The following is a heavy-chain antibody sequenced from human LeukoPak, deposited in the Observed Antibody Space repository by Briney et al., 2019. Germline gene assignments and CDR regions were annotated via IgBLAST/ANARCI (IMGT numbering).Heavy chain of an antibody. V-gene: IGHV1-18*01. J-gene: IGHJ4*02. CDR1: GYTFTSYG. D-gene: IGHD3-16*01. CDR3: ATVVSGTGGGGTRLFDY. CDR2: ISAYNGNT. Sequence: ASVKVSCKASGYTFTSYGISWVRQAPGQGLEWMGWISAYNGNTNYAQKLQGRVTMTTDTSTSTAYMELRSLRSDDTAVYYCATVVSGTGGGGTRLFDYWGQGTLVTVSS.